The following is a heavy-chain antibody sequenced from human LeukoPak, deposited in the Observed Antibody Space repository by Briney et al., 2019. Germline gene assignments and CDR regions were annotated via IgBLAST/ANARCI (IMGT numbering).Heavy chain of an antibody. D-gene: IGHD1-26*01. CDR2: INHSGST. CDR1: GVSFSGYY. CDR3: ARWEGGSYYDFDY. V-gene: IGHV4-34*01. J-gene: IGHJ4*02. Sequence: SETLSLTCAVYGVSFSGYYWSWLRQPPGKGLEWIGEINHSGSTNYNPSLKSRVTISVNTSNKQFSLKLSSVTAADTAVYYCARWEGGSYYDFDYWGQGTLVTVSS.